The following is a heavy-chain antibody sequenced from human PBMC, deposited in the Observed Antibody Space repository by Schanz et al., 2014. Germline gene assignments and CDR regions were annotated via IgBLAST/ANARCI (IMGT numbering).Heavy chain of an antibody. CDR3: AKGMGYCSGGTCYDYYYYGLDV. CDR1: GFAFSVYG. Sequence: QVQLVESGGGVVQPGRSLRLSCAASGFAFSVYGMHWVRQAPGKGPEWVAVIWSDGSTKYYADSVKGRFTISRDNSKNTLYLQMNSLRADDTAVFYCAKGMGYCSGGTCYDYYYYGLDVWGRGTTVTVSS. V-gene: IGHV3-33*03. D-gene: IGHD2-15*01. J-gene: IGHJ6*02. CDR2: IWSDGSTK.